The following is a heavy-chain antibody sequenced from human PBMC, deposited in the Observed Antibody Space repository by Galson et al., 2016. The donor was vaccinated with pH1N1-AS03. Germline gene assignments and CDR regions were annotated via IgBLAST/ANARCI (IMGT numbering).Heavy chain of an antibody. D-gene: IGHD3-16*01. J-gene: IGHJ5*02. CDR1: GYTFTKFL. V-gene: IGHV1-8*01. CDR3: TRHGTKTRGMIPFGGAGSWLDP. CDR2: MNPNNGST. Sequence: SVKASCKASGYTFTKFLLSWVRQAPGQGLQWIGWMNPNNGSTAFAEKFLGRVTLTRDTSINTAYMELTSLSSEDSAIYYCTRHGTKTRGMIPFGGAGSWLDPWGQGTLVTVSS.